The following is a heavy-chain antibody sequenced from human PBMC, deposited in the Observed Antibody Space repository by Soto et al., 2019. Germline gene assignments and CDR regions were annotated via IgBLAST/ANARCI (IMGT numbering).Heavy chain of an antibody. V-gene: IGHV4-30-4*01. D-gene: IGHD3-10*01. CDR3: ARDFGDDGSFDI. CDR1: GGSISSGDYY. J-gene: IGHJ3*02. Sequence: QVQLQESGPGLVKPSQTLSLTCTVSGGSISSGDYYWSWIRQPPGKGLEWIGYIYYSGRTYYNPSLNTRLTISVDTSNHHFSLKLSSVTAADTAVYYCARDFGDDGSFDIWGQGTMFTVSS. CDR2: IYYSGRT.